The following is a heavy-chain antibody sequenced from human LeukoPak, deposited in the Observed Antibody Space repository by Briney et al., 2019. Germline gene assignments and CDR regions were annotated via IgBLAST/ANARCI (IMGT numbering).Heavy chain of an antibody. Sequence: GSLRLSCVASGFTFSAYAMSLVRQPPGTGLEWVSGISASGSSTYYAHSVEGRFTISRDNSKNTLYLQMISLRAEDTAVYYCAKQLGWGPSGSNWFYPWGQGTLVTVSS. CDR2: ISASGSST. D-gene: IGHD6-25*01. V-gene: IGHV3-23*01. CDR1: GFTFSAYA. J-gene: IGHJ5*02. CDR3: AKQLGWGPSGSNWFYP.